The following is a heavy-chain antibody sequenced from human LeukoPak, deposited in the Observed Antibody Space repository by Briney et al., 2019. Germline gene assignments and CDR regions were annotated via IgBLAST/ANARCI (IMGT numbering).Heavy chain of an antibody. CDR1: GDSISSSSYY. D-gene: IGHD3-22*01. Sequence: SETLSLTCTVSGDSISSSSYYWGWLRQPPGKGLEWIATIHYTGSTYYNPSLKSRVTISVDTSKNQFSLKLSSVTAADTAMYYCARYWGPYDNSGAYFDYWGQGTLVTVSS. CDR3: ARYWGPYDNSGAYFDY. V-gene: IGHV4-39*01. CDR2: IHYTGST. J-gene: IGHJ4*02.